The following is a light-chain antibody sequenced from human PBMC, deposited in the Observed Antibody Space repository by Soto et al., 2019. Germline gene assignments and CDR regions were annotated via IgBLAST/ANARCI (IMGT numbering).Light chain of an antibody. CDR2: GAS. Sequence: EIVLTQSPGTLSLSPGERATLSCRASQSVSSSYLAWYQQKPGQAPSLLIYGASSRATGIPDRFSGSGSGKYLTLNISRLETEHFAVYYCQQYGSSSGTFGGGTKVEI. J-gene: IGKJ4*01. CDR1: QSVSSSY. CDR3: QQYGSSSGT. V-gene: IGKV3-20*01.